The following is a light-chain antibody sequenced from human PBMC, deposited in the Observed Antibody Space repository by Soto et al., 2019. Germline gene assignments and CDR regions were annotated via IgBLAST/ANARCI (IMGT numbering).Light chain of an antibody. J-gene: IGKJ3*01. Sequence: DIQMTQSPFSVSASVGDTVTITCRASQDILSWLAWYQQKPGEAPRLLIYAASNLQSGVPSRFIGRQSGAPITLTTSSLKPEDFATYYCPQSDTFPITFGPGTRLDIK. CDR1: QDILSW. V-gene: IGKV1-12*01. CDR3: PQSDTFPIT. CDR2: AAS.